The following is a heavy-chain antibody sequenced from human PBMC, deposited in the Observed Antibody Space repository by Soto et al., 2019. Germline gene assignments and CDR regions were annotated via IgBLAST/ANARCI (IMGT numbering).Heavy chain of an antibody. J-gene: IGHJ5*02. CDR1: GLTGCRSY. CDR2: IYSGGST. V-gene: IGHV3-53*01. D-gene: IGHD3-22*01. Sequence: VRSRRVSCGVGGLTGCRSYMSWVRQARGKGLEWVSVIYSGGSTYYADSVKGRFTISRDNSKNTLYLQMNSLRAEDTAVYYCARGGGIVVAAVGDWFDPWGQGTLVTVSS. CDR3: ARGGGIVVAAVGDWFDP.